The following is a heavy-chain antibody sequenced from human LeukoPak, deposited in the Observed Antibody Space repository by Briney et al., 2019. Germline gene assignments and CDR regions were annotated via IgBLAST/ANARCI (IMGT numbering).Heavy chain of an antibody. CDR1: GASVSTNSAA. D-gene: IGHD6-19*01. V-gene: IGHV6-1*01. CDR3: AKADAVAGDYYYYGMDV. Sequence: SQTLSLTCAISGASVSTNSAAWNWIRQSPSRGLEWLGRTYYRSKWYNDYAVSVKGRITINPDTSKNQFSLQLNSVTPEDTAVYYCAKADAVAGDYYYYGMDVWGQGTTVTVSS. J-gene: IGHJ6*02. CDR2: TYYRSKWYN.